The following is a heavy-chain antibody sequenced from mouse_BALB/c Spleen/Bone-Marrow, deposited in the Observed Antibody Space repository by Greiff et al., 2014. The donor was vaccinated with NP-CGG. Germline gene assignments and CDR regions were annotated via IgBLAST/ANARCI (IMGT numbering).Heavy chain of an antibody. CDR2: INPSTGYT. Sequence: QVQLQQSGAELAKPGASVKMSCKASGYTFTSHWMHWVKQRPGQGLEWIGYINPSTGYTEYNQKFKDKATLTADKSSSTAYMQLSSLTSEDSAVYYCARHYRSYFDYWGQGTTLTVSS. CDR3: ARHYRSYFDY. V-gene: IGHV1-7*01. D-gene: IGHD2-14*01. CDR1: GYTFTSHW. J-gene: IGHJ2*01.